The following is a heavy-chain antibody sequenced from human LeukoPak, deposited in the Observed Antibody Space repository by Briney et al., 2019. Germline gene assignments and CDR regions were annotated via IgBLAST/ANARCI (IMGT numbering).Heavy chain of an antibody. V-gene: IGHV4-39*01. Sequence: SETLSLTCTVSGVSISSSSYYWGWIRQPPGKGLEWIGSIYYSGSTYYNPSLKSRVTISVDTSKNQFSLKLSSVTAADTAVYYCARHLVDYYDSSGYWFWGQGTLVTVSS. D-gene: IGHD3-22*01. CDR2: IYYSGST. CDR3: ARHLVDYYDSSGYWF. CDR1: GVSISSSSYY. J-gene: IGHJ4*02.